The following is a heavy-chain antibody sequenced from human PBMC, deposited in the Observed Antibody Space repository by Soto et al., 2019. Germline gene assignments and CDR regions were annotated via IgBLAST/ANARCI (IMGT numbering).Heavy chain of an antibody. CDR3: ARVNDVGANYDS. Sequence: SGGTLSLSCAASGVTFSSGEMNWVRHGPPQGKERVSYISSNGSTIYYADSAKGRFTIFRDNAKNSLYLQMNSLRAGDTAVYYGARVNDVGANYDSWGQGTLVTVSS. J-gene: IGHJ4*02. CDR2: ISSNGSTI. V-gene: IGHV3-48*03. D-gene: IGHD1-26*01. CDR1: GVTFSSGE.